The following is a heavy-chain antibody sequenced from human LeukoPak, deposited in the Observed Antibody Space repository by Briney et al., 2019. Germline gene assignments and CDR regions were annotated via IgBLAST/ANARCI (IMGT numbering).Heavy chain of an antibody. CDR1: GFTFSSYW. D-gene: IGHD3-22*01. CDR3: ARGYYYDSSGYYY. Sequence: PGGSLRLSCAASGFTFSSYWMSWVRQAPGKGLEWVANIKQDGSEKYYVDSVKGRFTISRDNAKNSLYLQMNSLRAEDTAVYYCARGYYYDSSGYYYWGQGTLVTVSS. J-gene: IGHJ4*02. V-gene: IGHV3-7*03. CDR2: IKQDGSEK.